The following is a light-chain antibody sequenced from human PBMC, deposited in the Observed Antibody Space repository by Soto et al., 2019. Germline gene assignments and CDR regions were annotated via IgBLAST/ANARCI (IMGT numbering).Light chain of an antibody. CDR2: STS. CDR3: AAWDDRLDVYV. CDR1: SSNIGSNT. Sequence: QSVLTQPPSASGTPGQIVAISCSGSSSNIGSNTVTWYQQLPGTAPKLLIYSTSQRSSGVPGRFSGSKSGASASLSISGLQSEDEADYYCAAWDDRLDVYVFGTGTQRTVL. J-gene: IGLJ1*01. V-gene: IGLV1-44*01.